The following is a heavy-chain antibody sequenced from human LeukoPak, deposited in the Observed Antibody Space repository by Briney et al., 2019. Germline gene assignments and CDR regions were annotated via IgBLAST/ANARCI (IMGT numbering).Heavy chain of an antibody. CDR1: GYSFTSYW. CDR3: ARIGYCSSTSCFPFDY. Sequence: AASLKISCKTSGYSFTSYWIGYVRQMPEQGLEWMGIIYPGDSDTRYSPSFQGQVTISADKSISTAYLQWSSLKAPDTAMYYCARIGYCSSTSCFPFDYWGQGALVTVSS. V-gene: IGHV5-51*01. CDR2: IYPGDSDT. J-gene: IGHJ4*02. D-gene: IGHD2-2*01.